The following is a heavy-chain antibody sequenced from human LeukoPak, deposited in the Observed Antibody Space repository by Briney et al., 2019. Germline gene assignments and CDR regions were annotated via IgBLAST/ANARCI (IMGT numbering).Heavy chain of an antibody. J-gene: IGHJ4*02. Sequence: SETLSLTCAVYGGSFSGYYWSWLRQPPGKGLEWIGYIYYSGSTNYNPSLKSRVTISVDPSKNQFSLKLSSVTAADTAVYYCARYYYDSSGYYYGYFDYWGQGTLVTVSS. CDR2: IYYSGST. CDR3: ARYYYDSSGYYYGYFDY. CDR1: GGSFSGYY. D-gene: IGHD3-22*01. V-gene: IGHV4-59*01.